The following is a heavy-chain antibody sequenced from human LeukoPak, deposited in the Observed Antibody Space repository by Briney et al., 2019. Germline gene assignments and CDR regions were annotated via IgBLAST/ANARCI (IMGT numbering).Heavy chain of an antibody. V-gene: IGHV3-30*18. D-gene: IGHD6-19*01. CDR3: AKAIGGDSSGANFDY. CDR1: GFTFSSYG. CDR2: ISYDGSNK. Sequence: GRSLRLSCAASGFTFSSYGMHWVRQAPGKGLEWVAVISYDGSNKYYADSVKGRFTISRDNSKNTLYLQMNSLRAEDTAVYYCAKAIGGDSSGANFDYWGQGTLVTVSS. J-gene: IGHJ4*02.